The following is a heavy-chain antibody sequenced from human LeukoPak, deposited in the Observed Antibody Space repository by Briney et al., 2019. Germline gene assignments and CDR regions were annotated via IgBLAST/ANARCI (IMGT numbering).Heavy chain of an antibody. D-gene: IGHD3-10*01. CDR2: FHSDGNT. CDR1: GDSSSRFSGH. Sequence: SETLSLTCSVSGDSSSRFSGHWGWIRQSPGKVLEYIGTFHSDGNTHYNPSLKSRVTISVDTSKNQFSLKLSSVTAADTAVYYCARGVLLWFGEPRDAFDIWGQGTMVTVSS. V-gene: IGHV4-39*07. J-gene: IGHJ3*02. CDR3: ARGVLLWFGEPRDAFDI.